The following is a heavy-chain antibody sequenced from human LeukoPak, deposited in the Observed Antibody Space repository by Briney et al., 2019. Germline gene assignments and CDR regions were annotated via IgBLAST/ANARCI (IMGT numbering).Heavy chain of an antibody. V-gene: IGHV3-30*02. CDR1: GFTFSSYG. Sequence: PGGSLRLSCAASGFTFSSYGMHWVRQAPGKGLEWVAFIQYDGTKEYYADSVKGRFTISRDNAKNSLYLQMNSLRAEDTAVYYCARTPTGVTVNYFDYWGQGTLVTVSS. CDR2: IQYDGTKE. D-gene: IGHD4-23*01. CDR3: ARTPTGVTVNYFDY. J-gene: IGHJ4*02.